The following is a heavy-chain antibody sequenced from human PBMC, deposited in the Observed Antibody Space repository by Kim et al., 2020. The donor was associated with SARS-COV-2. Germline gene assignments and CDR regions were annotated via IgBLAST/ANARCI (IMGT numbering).Heavy chain of an antibody. D-gene: IGHD3-3*01. J-gene: IGHJ6*02. CDR3: ARGRRLTISFYGMDV. Sequence: QKFQGRVTITRDTSASTAYMELSSLRSEDTAVYYCARGRRLTISFYGMDVWGQGTTVTVSS. V-gene: IGHV1-3*01.